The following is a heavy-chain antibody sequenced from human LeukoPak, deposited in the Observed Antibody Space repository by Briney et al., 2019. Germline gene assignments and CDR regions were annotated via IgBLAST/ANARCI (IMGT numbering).Heavy chain of an antibody. V-gene: IGHV3-21*04. J-gene: IGHJ3*02. CDR1: TFIFGSYS. CDR3: AKGKTLQSITIFGPVYTADPWGNAFDI. D-gene: IGHD3-3*01. CDR2: ISETSSHR. Sequence: PGGSLRLSCVGSTFIFGSYSMNWVRQAPGEGLEWVSYISETSSHRYYADSVKGRFTISRDNAQNSLYLQMNSLRAEDTAVYYCAKGKTLQSITIFGPVYTADPWGNAFDIWGQGTMVTVSS.